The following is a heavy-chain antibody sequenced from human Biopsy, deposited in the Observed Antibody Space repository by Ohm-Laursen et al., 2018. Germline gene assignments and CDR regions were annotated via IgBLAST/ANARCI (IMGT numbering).Heavy chain of an antibody. V-gene: IGHV2-70*16. D-gene: IGHD2-2*02. CDR1: GFSLNTRGMS. CDR3: ARIPILVVPAAIVYRHRRHLQGLDV. J-gene: IGHJ6*02. CDR2: IDWDDSK. Sequence: TQTLTLTCTLSGFSLNTRGMSVTWIRQPPGKALEWLARIDWDDSKFYNWSLKTRLTISKDTSANHVVLTLSDVDPVDTATYYCARIPILVVPAAIVYRHRRHLQGLDVWGQGTTVIVSS.